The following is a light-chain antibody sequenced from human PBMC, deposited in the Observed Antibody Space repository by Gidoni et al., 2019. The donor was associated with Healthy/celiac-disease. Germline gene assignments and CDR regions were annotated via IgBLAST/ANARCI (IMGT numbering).Light chain of an antibody. Sequence: EFALPQSPGTLSLSQGERAPHSGRASLSVSSIYLAWYQQKPGQAPRLLIYGASSRTTGIPDRFSGSGSGTDFTLTISRLEPEDFAVYYCQQYNSSPYTFXQXTKLEIK. V-gene: IGKV3-20*01. J-gene: IGKJ2*01. CDR3: QQYNSSPYT. CDR2: GAS. CDR1: LSVSSIY.